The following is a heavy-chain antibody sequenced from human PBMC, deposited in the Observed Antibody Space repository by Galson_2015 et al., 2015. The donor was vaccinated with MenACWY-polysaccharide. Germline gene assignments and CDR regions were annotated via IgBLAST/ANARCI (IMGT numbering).Heavy chain of an antibody. J-gene: IGHJ4*02. CDR1: GFTFSNFW. D-gene: IGHD2-15*01. Sequence: SLRLSCAASGFTFSNFWMSWVRQAPGKELEWVASIKQVGSEKYLVDSVKGRFTISRDNAENSLFLQMNSLRAEDTAVYYCARERCVLAVFFDQWGQGTLVTVSS. CDR2: IKQVGSEK. CDR3: ARERCVLAVFFDQ. V-gene: IGHV3-7*01.